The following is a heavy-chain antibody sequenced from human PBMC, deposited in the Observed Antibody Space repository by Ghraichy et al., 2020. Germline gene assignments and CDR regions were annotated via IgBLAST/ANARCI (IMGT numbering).Heavy chain of an antibody. J-gene: IGHJ6*02. V-gene: IGHV3-53*01. CDR3: ARDWGALYSSSSYYYYYGMDV. CDR1: GFTVSSNY. CDR2: IYSGGST. D-gene: IGHD6-6*01. Sequence: GGSLRLSCAASGFTVSSNYMSWVRQAPGKGLEWVSVIYSGGSTYYADSVKGRFTISRDNSKNTLYLQMNSLRAEDTAVYYCARDWGALYSSSSYYYYYGMDVWGQGTTVTVSS.